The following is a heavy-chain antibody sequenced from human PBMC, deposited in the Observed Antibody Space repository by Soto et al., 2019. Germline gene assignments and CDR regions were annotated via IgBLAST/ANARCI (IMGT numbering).Heavy chain of an antibody. J-gene: IGHJ6*02. CDR2: IWYDGSNK. CDR3: ARDQAAAAEYYYYGMDV. V-gene: IGHV3-33*01. D-gene: IGHD6-13*01. Sequence: VGSLRLSCAASGFTFSSYGMHWVRQAPGKGLEWVAVIWYDGSNKYYADSVKGRFTISRDNSKNTLYLQMNSLRAEDTAVYFCARDQAAAAEYYYYGMDVWGQGTTVTVSS. CDR1: GFTFSSYG.